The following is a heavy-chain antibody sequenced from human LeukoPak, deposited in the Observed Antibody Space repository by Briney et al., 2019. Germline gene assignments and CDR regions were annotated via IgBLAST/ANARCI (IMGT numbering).Heavy chain of an antibody. CDR3: ARGDDFWSDPTRANWFDP. J-gene: IGHJ5*02. CDR1: GYTLTELS. CDR2: FDPEDGET. Sequence: ASVKVSCKVSGYTLTELSMHWVRQAPGKGLEWMGGFDPEDGETIYAQKFQGRVTMTEDTSTDTAYMELSSLRSEDTAVYYCARGDDFWSDPTRANWFDPWGQGTLVTVSS. V-gene: IGHV1-24*01. D-gene: IGHD3-3*01.